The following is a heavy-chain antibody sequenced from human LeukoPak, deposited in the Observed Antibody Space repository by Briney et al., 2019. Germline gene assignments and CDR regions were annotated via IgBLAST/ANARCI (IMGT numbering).Heavy chain of an antibody. Sequence: GASVKVSCKASGYTFTSYGISWVRQAPGQGLAWMGWISAYNGNTNYAQKLQGRVTMTTDTSTSTAHMELRSLRSDDTAVYHCARGGIAVAEGDAFDIWGQGTMVTVSS. CDR1: GYTFTSYG. CDR3: ARGGIAVAEGDAFDI. CDR2: ISAYNGNT. J-gene: IGHJ3*02. D-gene: IGHD6-19*01. V-gene: IGHV1-18*01.